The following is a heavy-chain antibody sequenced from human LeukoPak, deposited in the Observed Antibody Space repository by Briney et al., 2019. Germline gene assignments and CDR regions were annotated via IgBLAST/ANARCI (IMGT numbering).Heavy chain of an antibody. J-gene: IGHJ6*01. CDR1: GFTFDDYA. CDR2: ISSSSSYI. Sequence: GRSLRLSCAASGFTFDDYAMHWVRQAPGKGLEWVSYISSSSSYIYYADSVKGRFTISRDNAENSLYLQMNSLRAEDTAVYYCARGSEGYCSGGGCYYGMDVWGQGTTVTVSS. D-gene: IGHD2-15*01. CDR3: ARGSEGYCSGGGCYYGMDV. V-gene: IGHV3-21*01.